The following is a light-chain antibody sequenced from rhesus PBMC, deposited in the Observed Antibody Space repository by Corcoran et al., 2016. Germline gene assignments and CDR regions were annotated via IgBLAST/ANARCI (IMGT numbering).Light chain of an antibody. CDR1: QSVSSY. CDR2: GAS. J-gene: IGKJ1*01. CDR3: LQSSNWWT. V-gene: IGKV3-24*04. Sequence: EIVMTQSPATLALSPGERATLSCRVSQSVSSYLAWYQQKPGQAPRLLIYGASSRATGLPDRFSGSGSVTEFTLTISSLEPEEVGVYFCLQSSNWWTFGQGTKVEIK.